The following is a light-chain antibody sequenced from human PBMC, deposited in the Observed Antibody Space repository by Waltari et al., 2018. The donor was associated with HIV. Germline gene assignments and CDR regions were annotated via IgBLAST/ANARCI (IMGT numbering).Light chain of an antibody. CDR2: GAS. J-gene: IGKJ2*01. CDR3: QQYGSSPYT. Sequence: EIVLTQSPATLSLSPGERATLSCRASQSVSDYLAWYQQKRGQAPRLLIYGASSRATGIPDRFSGSGSGTDFTLTISRLEPEDFAVYYCQQYGSSPYTFGQGTKLEIK. V-gene: IGKV3-20*01. CDR1: QSVSDY.